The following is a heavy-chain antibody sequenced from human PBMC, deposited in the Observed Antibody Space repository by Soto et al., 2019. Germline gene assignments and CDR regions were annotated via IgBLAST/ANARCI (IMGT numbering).Heavy chain of an antibody. CDR3: ARITRRYQYGIAV. D-gene: IGHD3-10*01. J-gene: IGHJ6*02. CDR1: GGSFSGYY. Sequence: PSETLSLTCAVYGGSFSGYYWSWIRQPPGKGLEWIGEINHSGSTNYNPSLKSRVTISVDTSKNQFSLKLSSVTAADTAVYYCARITRRYQYGIAVWGQGTTVPVSS. V-gene: IGHV4-34*01. CDR2: INHSGST.